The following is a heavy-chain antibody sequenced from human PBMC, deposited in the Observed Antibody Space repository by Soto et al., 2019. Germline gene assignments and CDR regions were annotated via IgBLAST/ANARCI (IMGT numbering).Heavy chain of an antibody. V-gene: IGHV3-30-3*01. CDR1: GFSFSISP. J-gene: IGHJ4*02. D-gene: IGHD7-27*01. CDR3: ARDPKTSGGQNWAFNYFDS. Sequence: QPGGSLRLSCAASGFSFSISPMHWVRQAPGKGPEWVALISYDGTNKFYADSVKGRFTISRDNSKSTLYLQVDSLRPEDAAVYYCARDPKTSGGQNWAFNYFDSWGQGTLVTAPQ. CDR2: ISYDGTNK.